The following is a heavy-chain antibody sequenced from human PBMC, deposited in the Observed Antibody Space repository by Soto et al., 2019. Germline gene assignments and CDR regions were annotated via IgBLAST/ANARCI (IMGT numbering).Heavy chain of an antibody. Sequence: PGGSLRLSCAASGFTFDDYAMHWVRQVQGKGLEWVSGISWNSGSIGYADSVKGRFTISRDNAKNSLYLQMNSLRAEDTALYYCAKDRLRPRGYHFDYWGQGTLVTVSS. V-gene: IGHV3-9*01. D-gene: IGHD3-10*01. CDR3: AKDRLRPRGYHFDY. J-gene: IGHJ4*02. CDR2: ISWNSGSI. CDR1: GFTFDDYA.